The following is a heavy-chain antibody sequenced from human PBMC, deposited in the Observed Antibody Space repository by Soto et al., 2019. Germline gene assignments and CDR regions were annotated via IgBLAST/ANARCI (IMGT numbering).Heavy chain of an antibody. J-gene: IGHJ6*02. V-gene: IGHV4-4*07. Sequence: SETLSLTCTVSRGSITGSYWDWVRQPAGKGLEWIGHIYTTGITNYKPSLKSRVTMSVDTSKNQIYLRLSSVTAADTAVYYCARETLANAMDVWGQG. CDR1: RGSITGSY. CDR3: ARETLANAMDV. CDR2: IYTTGIT.